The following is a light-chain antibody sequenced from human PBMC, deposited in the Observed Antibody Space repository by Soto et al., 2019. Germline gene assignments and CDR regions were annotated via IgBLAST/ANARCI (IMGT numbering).Light chain of an antibody. J-gene: IGKJ1*01. CDR2: AAS. V-gene: IGKV1-5*01. CDR1: QSISSW. Sequence: DIQMTQSPSTLSASVGDRVTITCRASQSISSWLAWYQQKPGKAPKLLIYAASSLQSGVPSRFSGSGSGTDFTLTINNLQSEDFAVYYCQQYRNWPRTFGQGTKVDNK. CDR3: QQYRNWPRT.